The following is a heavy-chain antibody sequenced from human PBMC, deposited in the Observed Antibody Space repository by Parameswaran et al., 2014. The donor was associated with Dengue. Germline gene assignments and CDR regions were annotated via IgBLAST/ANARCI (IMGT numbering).Heavy chain of an antibody. CDR3: AKSPRVLRRMDV. J-gene: IGHJ6*02. CDR2: ISGSGGST. V-gene: IGHV3-23*01. Sequence: RWIRQPQEGLEWVSAISGSGGSTYYADSVKGRFTISRDNSKNTLYLQMNSLRAEDTAVYYCAKSPRVLRRMDVWGQGTTVTVSS.